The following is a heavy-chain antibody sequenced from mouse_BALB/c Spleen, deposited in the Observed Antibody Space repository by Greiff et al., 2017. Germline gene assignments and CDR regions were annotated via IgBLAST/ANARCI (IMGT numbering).Heavy chain of an antibody. CDR2: ISSGGSYT. CDR1: GFTFSSYT. Sequence: EVMLVESGGGLVKPGGSLKLSCAASGFTFSSYTMSWVRQTPEKRLEWVATISSGGSYTYYPDSVKGRFTISRDNAKNTLYLQMSSLTSEDTAMYYCTRDGPSYYFDYWGQGTTLTVSS. V-gene: IGHV5-6-4*01. CDR3: TRDGPSYYFDY. J-gene: IGHJ2*01.